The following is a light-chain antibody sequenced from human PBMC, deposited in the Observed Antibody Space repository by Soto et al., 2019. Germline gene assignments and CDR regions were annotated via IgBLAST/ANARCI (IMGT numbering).Light chain of an antibody. J-gene: IGKJ2*01. CDR3: QQRSNWHT. CDR1: QSVSSY. Sequence: EIVLTQSPATLSLSPGERATLSRRASQSVSSYLAWYQQKPGQAPRLLIYDASNRATGIPARFSGSGSGTDFTLTISSLEPEDFAVYYCQQRSNWHTFGQGTKLEIK. CDR2: DAS. V-gene: IGKV3-11*01.